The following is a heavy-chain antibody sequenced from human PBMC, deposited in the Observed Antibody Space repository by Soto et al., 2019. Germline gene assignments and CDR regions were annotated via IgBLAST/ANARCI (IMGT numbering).Heavy chain of an antibody. V-gene: IGHV4-31*11. CDR2: IYYSGST. CDR1: GDSISRSYY. CDR3: ARSIDP. Sequence: SETLSLTCAVSGDSISRSYYWSWIRQHPGKGLEWIGYIYYSGSTYYNPSLKSRVTISVDTSKNQFSLKLSSVTAADTAVYYCARSIDPWGQGTLVTVPS. J-gene: IGHJ5*02.